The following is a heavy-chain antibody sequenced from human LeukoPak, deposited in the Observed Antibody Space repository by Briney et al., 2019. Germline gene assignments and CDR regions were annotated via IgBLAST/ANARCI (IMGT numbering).Heavy chain of an antibody. CDR3: ARDHPYYYDSSGYYYAN. Sequence: SSVKVSCKASGGTFSSYAISWVRQAPGQELEGMGRIIPIFGTASYAQKFQGRVTITADKSTSTAYMELSSLRSEDTAVYYCARDHPYYYDSSGYYYANWGQGTLVTVSS. CDR1: GGTFSSYA. V-gene: IGHV1-69*06. D-gene: IGHD3-22*01. J-gene: IGHJ4*02. CDR2: IIPIFGTA.